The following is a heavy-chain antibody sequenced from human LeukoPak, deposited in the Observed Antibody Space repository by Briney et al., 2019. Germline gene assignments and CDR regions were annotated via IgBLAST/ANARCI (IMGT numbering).Heavy chain of an antibody. CDR2: FSGGGGSS. CDR3: TTERTTVTNYFDY. CDR1: GFTFSTYA. Sequence: GGSLRLSCAASGFTFSTYAMSWVRQAPGKGLEWVSRFSGGGGSSYYADSVKGRFTISRDNSKNTVYLQMNSLRAADTAVYSCTTERTTVTNYFDYWGQGTLVTVSS. J-gene: IGHJ4*02. D-gene: IGHD4-17*01. V-gene: IGHV3-23*01.